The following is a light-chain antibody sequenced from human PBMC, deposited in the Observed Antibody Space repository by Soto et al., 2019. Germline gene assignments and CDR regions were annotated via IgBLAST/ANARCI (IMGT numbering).Light chain of an antibody. V-gene: IGKV1-5*01. CDR1: QTVRNY. CDR3: QQYRGYSRT. J-gene: IGKJ1*01. CDR2: GAS. Sequence: DIQMTQSPSSLSASVGDSVTITCRASQTVRNYLNWYQHKPGKAPKLLIYGASRLQTGVPSRFSGSGSGTEFTLTISTMQPDDLATYYCQQYRGYSRTFGQGTKVDIK.